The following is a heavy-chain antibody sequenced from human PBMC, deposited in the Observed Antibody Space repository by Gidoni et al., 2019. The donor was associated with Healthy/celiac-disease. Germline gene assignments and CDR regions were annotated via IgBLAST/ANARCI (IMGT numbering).Heavy chain of an antibody. D-gene: IGHD5-18*01. Sequence: EVQLVESGGGLVQPGGSLRLSCAASGFTVSSNYMSWVRQAPGKGLEWVSVIYSGGSTYYADSVKGRFTISRDNSKNTLYLQMNSLRAEDTAVYYCARDSDSYGYDFDAFDIWGQGTMVTVSS. CDR3: ARDSDSYGYDFDAFDI. CDR1: GFTVSSNY. J-gene: IGHJ3*02. CDR2: IYSGGST. V-gene: IGHV3-66*02.